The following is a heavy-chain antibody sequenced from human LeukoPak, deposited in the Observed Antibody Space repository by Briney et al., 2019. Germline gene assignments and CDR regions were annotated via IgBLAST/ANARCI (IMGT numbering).Heavy chain of an antibody. CDR1: GGSISSSSYY. V-gene: IGHV4-39*01. CDR2: IYYSGST. Sequence: SETLSLTCTVSGGSISSSSYYWGWIRQPPGKGLEWIGSIYYSGSTYYNPSLKSRVTISADTSKNQFSLKLSSVTAADTAVYYCARLPATVTTYFDYWGQGTLVTVSS. D-gene: IGHD4-17*01. CDR3: ARLPATVTTYFDY. J-gene: IGHJ4*02.